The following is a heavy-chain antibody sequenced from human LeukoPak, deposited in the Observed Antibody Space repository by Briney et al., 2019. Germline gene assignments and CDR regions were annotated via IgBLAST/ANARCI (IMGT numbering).Heavy chain of an antibody. CDR2: TYYRSKWYN. V-gene: IGHV6-1*01. Sequence: KPSQTLSLTCAISGDSVSSNSAAWNWIRQSPSRGLEWLGRTYYRSKWYNDYAVSVKSRITINPDTSKNQFSLKLRSVTAADTAMYYCARHIAVAANFDYWGQGTLVTVSS. CDR1: GDSVSSNSAA. J-gene: IGHJ4*02. CDR3: ARHIAVAANFDY. D-gene: IGHD6-19*01.